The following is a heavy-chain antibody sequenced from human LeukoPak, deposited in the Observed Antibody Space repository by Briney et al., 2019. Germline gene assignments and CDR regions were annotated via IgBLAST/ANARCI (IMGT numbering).Heavy chain of an antibody. Sequence: SGTLSLTCAVSGGSISSSNWWSWVRQPPGKGLEWIGEIYHSGSTNYNPSLKSRVTISVDKSKNQFSLKLSSVTAADTAVYYCARDDYGGNPQWYFDLWGRGTLVTVSS. D-gene: IGHD4-23*01. V-gene: IGHV4-4*02. CDR2: IYHSGST. CDR1: GGSISSSNW. CDR3: ARDDYGGNPQWYFDL. J-gene: IGHJ2*01.